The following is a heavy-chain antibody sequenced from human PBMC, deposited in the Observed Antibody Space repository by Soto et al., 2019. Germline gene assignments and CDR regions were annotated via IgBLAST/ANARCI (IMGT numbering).Heavy chain of an antibody. Sequence: QVQLQESGPGLVKPSQPLSLTCTVSGVSISSGDYYWSWICQPPGKALELIGYIYYSGSTYYNPSLKCRFTISVYTSKNQYSRKLSSVTAADTAVYYCARASPVVTDVWGKGTTVTVSS. D-gene: IGHD5-18*01. V-gene: IGHV4-30-4*01. CDR3: ARASPVVTDV. J-gene: IGHJ6*04. CDR2: IYYSGST. CDR1: GVSISSGDYY.